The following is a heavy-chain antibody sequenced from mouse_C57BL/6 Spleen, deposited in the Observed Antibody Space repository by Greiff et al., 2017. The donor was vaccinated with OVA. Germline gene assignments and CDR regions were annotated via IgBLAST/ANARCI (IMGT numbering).Heavy chain of an antibody. CDR1: GYTFTSYW. CDR3: ASGEFTRGFAY. Sequence: VQLQQSGAELVMPGASVKLSCKASGYTFTSYWMPWVQQRPGQVLEWIGEIDPSDSYTNSNQKFKGKSTLTVDKSSSTAYMQLSSLTSEDSAVYYCASGEFTRGFAYWGQGTLVTVSA. J-gene: IGHJ3*01. V-gene: IGHV1-69*01. CDR2: IDPSDSYT.